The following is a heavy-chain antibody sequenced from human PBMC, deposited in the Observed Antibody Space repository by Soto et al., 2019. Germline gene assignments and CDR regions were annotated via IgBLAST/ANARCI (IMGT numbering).Heavy chain of an antibody. Sequence: PSETLSLTCTVSGGSISSCSYYWSWIRQPPGKGLEWIGYIYYSGSTNYNPSLKSRVTISVDTSKNQFSLKLSSVTAADTAVYYCARALVPAAHTENFDYWGQGTLVTVSS. CDR2: IYYSGST. D-gene: IGHD2-2*01. J-gene: IGHJ4*02. CDR1: GGSISSCSYY. V-gene: IGHV4-61*01. CDR3: ARALVPAAHTENFDY.